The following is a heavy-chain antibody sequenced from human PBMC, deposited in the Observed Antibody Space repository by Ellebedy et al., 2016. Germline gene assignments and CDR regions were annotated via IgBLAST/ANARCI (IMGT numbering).Heavy chain of an antibody. V-gene: IGHV1-18*01. CDR3: ARDGGSIAAAGTPNY. J-gene: IGHJ4*02. Sequence: ASVKVSXXASGYTFTSYGISWVRQAPGQGLEWMGWISAYNGNTNYAQKLQGRVTMTTDTSTSTAYMELRSLRSDDTAVYYCARDGGSIAAAGTPNYWGQGTLVTVSS. CDR1: GYTFTSYG. CDR2: ISAYNGNT. D-gene: IGHD6-13*01.